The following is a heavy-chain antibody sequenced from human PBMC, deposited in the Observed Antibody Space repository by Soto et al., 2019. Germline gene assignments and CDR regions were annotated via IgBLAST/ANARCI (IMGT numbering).Heavy chain of an antibody. J-gene: IGHJ4*02. D-gene: IGHD6-19*01. CDR1: SDSIAGENW. CDR3: ARVFSSGSGWMYYFDF. CDR2: GFHTGGT. V-gene: IGHV4-4*02. Sequence: QVQLQESGPGLVKPSETLSLTCTVSSDSIAGENWWSWVRQPPGLGLEWIGEGFHTGGTNYNPSLKSRVTMEVDKSKSQFSLKLISASAADTAVYYCARVFSSGSGWMYYFDFWGQGTLVSVPS.